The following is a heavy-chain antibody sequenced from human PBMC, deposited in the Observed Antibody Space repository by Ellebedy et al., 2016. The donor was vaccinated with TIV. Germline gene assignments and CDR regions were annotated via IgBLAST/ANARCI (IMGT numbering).Heavy chain of an antibody. CDR2: ISSRSSYI. D-gene: IGHD6-19*01. CDR1: GFTFSSYS. V-gene: IGHV3-21*01. Sequence: GESLKISCAASGFTFSSYSMNWVRQAPGKGLEWVSSISSRSSYIYYADSVKGRFTLSRDNAKNSLSLQMNSLRAEDTAVYYCARDSSGWYSANYYYYGMDVWGQGTTVTVS. J-gene: IGHJ6*02. CDR3: ARDSSGWYSANYYYYGMDV.